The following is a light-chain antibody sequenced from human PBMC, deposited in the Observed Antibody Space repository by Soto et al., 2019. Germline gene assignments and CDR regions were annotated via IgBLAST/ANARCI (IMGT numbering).Light chain of an antibody. CDR2: WSS. CDR3: ATWDASLSAWV. Sequence: QLVLAQPPSASGTPGQRVIISCSGGSSNIGSNSVYWFQHFPGTAPKLLIYWSSQRPSGVPDRFSGSKSGTSASLAISGLRSEDEADYYCATWDASLSAWVFGGGTKVTVL. J-gene: IGLJ3*02. CDR1: SSNIGSNS. V-gene: IGLV1-47*01.